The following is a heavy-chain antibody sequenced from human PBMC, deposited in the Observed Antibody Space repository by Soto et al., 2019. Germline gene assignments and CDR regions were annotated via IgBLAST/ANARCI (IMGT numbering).Heavy chain of an antibody. CDR1: GYTFTSYG. CDR2: ISAYNGNT. J-gene: IGHJ6*02. V-gene: IGHV1-18*01. D-gene: IGHD6-13*01. Sequence: QVQLVQSGAEVKKPGASVKVSCKASGYTFTSYGISWVRQAPGQGLEWMGWISAYNGNTNYAQKLQGRVTMTTVTSTSTAYMELRSLRPDDTAVYYCARDGIAAAGTRSRNMDVWGQGTTVTVSS. CDR3: ARDGIAAAGTRSRNMDV.